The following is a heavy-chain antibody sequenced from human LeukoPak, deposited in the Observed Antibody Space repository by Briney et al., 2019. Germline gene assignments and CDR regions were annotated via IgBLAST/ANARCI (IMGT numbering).Heavy chain of an antibody. D-gene: IGHD2-2*01. CDR2: FDPEDGET. J-gene: IGHJ5*02. CDR3: ATVFTILGYCSSTSCYLGFDP. Sequence: PEASVKVSCKVSGYTLTELSMYWVRQAPGKGLEWMGGFDPEDGETIYAQKFQGRVTMTEDTSTDTAYMELSSLRSEDTAVYYCATVFTILGYCSSTSCYLGFDPWGQGTLVTVSS. V-gene: IGHV1-24*01. CDR1: GYTLTELS.